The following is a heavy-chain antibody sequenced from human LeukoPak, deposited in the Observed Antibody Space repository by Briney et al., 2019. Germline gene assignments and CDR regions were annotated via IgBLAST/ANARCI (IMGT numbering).Heavy chain of an antibody. Sequence: GASVKVSCKASGYTFTGYYTHWVRQAPGQGLEWMGWINPNSGGTNYAQKFQGRVTMTRDTSISTAYMELSRLRSDDTAVYYCARGTEGITIFGVASRPFDYWGQGTLVTVSS. J-gene: IGHJ4*02. CDR2: INPNSGGT. CDR3: ARGTEGITIFGVASRPFDY. D-gene: IGHD3-3*01. CDR1: GYTFTGYY. V-gene: IGHV1-2*02.